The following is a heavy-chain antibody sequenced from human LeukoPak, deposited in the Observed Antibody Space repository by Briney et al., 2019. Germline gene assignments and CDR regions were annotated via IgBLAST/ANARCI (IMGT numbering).Heavy chain of an antibody. J-gene: IGHJ5*02. CDR2: ISGSGGST. CDR1: GFTFSSYA. Sequence: GGSLRLSCAASGFTFSSYAMSWVRQAPRKRPEWVSAISGSGGSTYYADSVKGRFTISRDNSKNTLYLQMNSLRAEDTAVYYCAKEASGWYEQNWFDPWGQGTLVTVSS. V-gene: IGHV3-23*01. D-gene: IGHD6-19*01. CDR3: AKEASGWYEQNWFDP.